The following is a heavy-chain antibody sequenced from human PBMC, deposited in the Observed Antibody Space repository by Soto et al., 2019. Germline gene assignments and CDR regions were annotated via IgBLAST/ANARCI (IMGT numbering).Heavy chain of an antibody. D-gene: IGHD4-17*01. Sequence: QVQLQESGPGLVKPSQTLSLTCTVSGGSISSGDYYWSWIRQPPGKGLEWIGYIYYSGSTYYNPSLKSRVTMPVDTSKSQFSLKLSSVTAADTAVYYCAREGPETTVALDIWGQGTMVTVSS. V-gene: IGHV4-30-4*01. CDR2: IYYSGST. CDR1: GGSISSGDYY. J-gene: IGHJ3*02. CDR3: AREGPETTVALDI.